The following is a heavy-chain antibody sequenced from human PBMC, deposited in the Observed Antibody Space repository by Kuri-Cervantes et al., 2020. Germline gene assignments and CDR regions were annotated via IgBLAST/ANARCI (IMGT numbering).Heavy chain of an antibody. CDR2: INPDGSEK. CDR1: GVTVSSYA. J-gene: IGHJ6*03. D-gene: IGHD5-24*01. V-gene: IGHV3-7*01. Sequence: GESLKISCAAPGVTVSSYAMHWVRQAPGKGLEWVANINPDGSEKYYMGSVRGRFTISRDNAKNSLYLQMYSLRAEDTAVYYCARGGDGGDGYNWNYYYYMGVWGKGTTVTVSS. CDR3: ARGGDGGDGYNWNYYYYMGV.